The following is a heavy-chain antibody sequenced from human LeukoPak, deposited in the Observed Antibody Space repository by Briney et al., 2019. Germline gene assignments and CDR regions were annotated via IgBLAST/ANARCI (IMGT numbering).Heavy chain of an antibody. CDR1: GFTFSIYS. D-gene: IGHD3-10*01. V-gene: IGHV3-48*01. CDR2: ISSGSSTI. CDR3: ANFRGG. J-gene: IGHJ4*02. Sequence: PGGSLRLSCAASGFTFSIYSMSWVRQAPGKGLEWVSYISSGSSTIYYADSVKGRFTISRDNANNSLYLHMNSLRAEDTAVYYCANFRGGWGQGTLVTVSS.